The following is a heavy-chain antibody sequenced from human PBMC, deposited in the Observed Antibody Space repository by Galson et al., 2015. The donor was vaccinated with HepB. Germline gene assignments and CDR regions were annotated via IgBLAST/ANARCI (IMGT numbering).Heavy chain of an antibody. CDR3: ARSLFDYGDYAFDY. D-gene: IGHD4-17*01. CDR1: GFTFSSYS. Sequence: SLRLSCAASGFTFSSYSMNWVRQAPGKGLEWVSYISSSSSTIYYADSVKGRFTISRDNAKNSLYLQMNSLRAEDTAVYYCARSLFDYGDYAFDYWGQGTLVTVSS. J-gene: IGHJ4*02. V-gene: IGHV3-48*01. CDR2: ISSSSSTI.